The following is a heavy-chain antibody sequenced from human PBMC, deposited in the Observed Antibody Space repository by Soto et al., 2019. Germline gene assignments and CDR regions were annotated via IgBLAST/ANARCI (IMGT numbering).Heavy chain of an antibody. J-gene: IGHJ5*02. CDR3: ARSTRFLEWVNWFDP. D-gene: IGHD3-3*01. V-gene: IGHV1-69*13. Sequence: SVKVSCKASGGTFSSYAISWVRQAPGQGLEWMGGIIPIFGTANYAQKFQGRVTITADESTSTAYMELSSLRSEDTAVYYCARSTRFLEWVNWFDPWGQGTLVTVSS. CDR1: GGTFSSYA. CDR2: IIPIFGTA.